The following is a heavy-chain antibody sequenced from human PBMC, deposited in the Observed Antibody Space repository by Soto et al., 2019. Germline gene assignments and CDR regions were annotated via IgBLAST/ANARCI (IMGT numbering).Heavy chain of an antibody. CDR3: ARGCSGGSCYAYYYYYYGMDV. J-gene: IGHJ6*02. V-gene: IGHV1-18*01. D-gene: IGHD2-15*01. CDR2: ISAYNGNT. CDR1: GYTFTSYG. Sequence: ASVKVSCKASGYTFTSYGISWVRQAPGQGLEWMGWISAYNGNTNYAQKLQGRVTMTTDTSTSTAYMELRSLRSDDTAMYYCARGCSGGSCYAYYYYYYGMDVWGQGTTVTVSS.